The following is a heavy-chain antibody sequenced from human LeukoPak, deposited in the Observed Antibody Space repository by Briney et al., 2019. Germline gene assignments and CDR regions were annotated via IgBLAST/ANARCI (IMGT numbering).Heavy chain of an antibody. D-gene: IGHD3-16*02. J-gene: IGHJ4*02. CDR1: GYTFTGYY. CDR2: INPNSGGT. Sequence: ASVKVSCKASGYTFTGYYMHWVRQAPGQGLEWMGRINPNSGGTNYAQEFQGRVTMTRDTSIRTASMELSRLRSDDTAVYYCARDSDTYDYVWGSYRFDYWGQGTLVTVSS. CDR3: ARDSDTYDYVWGSYRFDY. V-gene: IGHV1-2*06.